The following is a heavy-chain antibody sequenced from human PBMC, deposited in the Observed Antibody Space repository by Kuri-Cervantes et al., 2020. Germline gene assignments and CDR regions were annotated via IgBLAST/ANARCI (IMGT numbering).Heavy chain of an antibody. CDR1: GYTFTSYG. CDR2: ISAYNGNT. D-gene: IGHD3-22*01. V-gene: IGHV1-18*01. CDR3: ARGHHYYDSSGLSP. J-gene: IGHJ5*02. Sequence: ASVKVSCKASGYTFTSYGISWVRQAPGQGLEWMGWISAYNGNTNYAQKLQGRVTMTTDTSTSTAYMELRSLRSDDTAVYYCARGHHYYDSSGLSPWGQGTLVTVSS.